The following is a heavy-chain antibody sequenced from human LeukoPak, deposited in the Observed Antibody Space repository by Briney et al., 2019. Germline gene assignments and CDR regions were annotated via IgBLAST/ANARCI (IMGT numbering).Heavy chain of an antibody. V-gene: IGHV3-48*01. CDR2: ISSSSSTI. Sequence: PGGSLRLSCAASGFTFRSYSMNWVRQPPGKGLEWVSYISSSSSTIYYADSVKGRFTISRDNAKNSLYLQMNSLRAEDTAVYYCARDRRRFLEWLLYDYWGQGTLVTVSS. J-gene: IGHJ4*02. CDR3: ARDRRRFLEWLLYDY. CDR1: GFTFRSYS. D-gene: IGHD3-3*01.